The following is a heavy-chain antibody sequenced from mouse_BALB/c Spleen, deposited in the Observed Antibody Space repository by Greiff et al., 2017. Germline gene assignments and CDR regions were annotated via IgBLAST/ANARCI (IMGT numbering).Heavy chain of an antibody. J-gene: IGHJ4*01. CDR1: GFTFSDYG. Sequence: EVKVEESGGGLVQPGGSRKLSCAASGFTFSDYGMAWVRQSPGKGPEWVAFISNLAYSIYYADTVTGRFTISRENAKNTLYLEMSSLRSEDTAMYYCARDHHRTGAMDDWGQGTSVTVSS. D-gene: IGHD2-14*01. CDR2: ISNLAYSI. CDR3: ARDHHRTGAMDD. V-gene: IGHV5-15*02.